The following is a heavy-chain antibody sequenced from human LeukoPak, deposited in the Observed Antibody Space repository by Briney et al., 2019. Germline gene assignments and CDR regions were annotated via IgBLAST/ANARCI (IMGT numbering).Heavy chain of an antibody. J-gene: IGHJ3*02. V-gene: IGHV4-59*01. CDR1: GGSISSYY. CDR2: IYYSGST. Sequence: PSETLSLTCTVSGGSISSYYWSWIRQPPGKGLEWIGYIYYSGSTNYNPSLKSRVTISVDTSKNQFSLKLSSVTAADTAVYYCARVGMTNDAFDIWGQGTMVAVSS. CDR3: ARVGMTNDAFDI. D-gene: IGHD4-11*01.